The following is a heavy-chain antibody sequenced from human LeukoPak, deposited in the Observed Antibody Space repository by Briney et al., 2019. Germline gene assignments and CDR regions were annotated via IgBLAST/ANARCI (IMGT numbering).Heavy chain of an antibody. CDR1: GFTFGTFW. Sequence: GGSLRLSCAASGFTFGTFWMSWVRQAPGKGLEWVSVIYSGGSTYYTDSVKGRFTISRDISKNTLYLQMNSLRAEDTAVYYCARDRTTHYYGSGSKQNYYYYYGMDVWGQGTTVTVSS. CDR3: ARDRTTHYYGSGSKQNYYYYYGMDV. V-gene: IGHV3-53*01. CDR2: IYSGGST. J-gene: IGHJ6*02. D-gene: IGHD3-10*01.